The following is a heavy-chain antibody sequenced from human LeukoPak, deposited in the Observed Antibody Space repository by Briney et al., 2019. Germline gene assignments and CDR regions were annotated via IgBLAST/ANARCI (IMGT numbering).Heavy chain of an antibody. J-gene: IGHJ6*03. CDR2: ISSSGSTI. D-gene: IGHD3-10*01. Sequence: GGSLRLSCAASGFTLSSYEMNWVRQAPGKGLEWVSYISSSGSTIYYADSVKGRFTISRDNAKNSLYLQMNSLRAEDTAVYYCARGLRFNYYYMDVWGKGTTVTVSS. CDR3: ARGLRFNYYYMDV. V-gene: IGHV3-48*03. CDR1: GFTLSSYE.